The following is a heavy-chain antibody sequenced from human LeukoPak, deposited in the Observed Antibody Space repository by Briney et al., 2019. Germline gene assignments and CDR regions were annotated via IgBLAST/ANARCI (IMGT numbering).Heavy chain of an antibody. CDR3: ARDGRGGSTGCYGWIDS. Sequence: GGSLRLSCAASGFSFSSYAMRWVRQAPGKGLEWVALISYDGSNTYYADSVKGRFTISRDNSKNTLYLQMSSLRAEDTAMYYCARDGRGGSTGCYGWIDSWGQGTLVTVSS. CDR2: ISYDGSNT. CDR1: GFSFSSYA. V-gene: IGHV3-30*04. J-gene: IGHJ5*01. D-gene: IGHD2-2*01.